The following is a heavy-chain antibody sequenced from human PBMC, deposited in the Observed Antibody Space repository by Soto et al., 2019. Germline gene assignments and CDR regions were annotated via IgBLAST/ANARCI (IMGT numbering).Heavy chain of an antibody. J-gene: IGHJ4*02. Sequence: GGSLRLSCAASGFTFSSYSMNWVRQAPGKGLEWVSSISSSSSYIYYADSVKGRFTISRDNAKNSLYLQMNSLRAEDTAVYYCARDNIVVVPAANWRSQDYWGQGTLVTVSS. CDR2: ISSSSSYI. CDR3: ARDNIVVVPAANWRSQDY. CDR1: GFTFSSYS. V-gene: IGHV3-21*01. D-gene: IGHD2-2*01.